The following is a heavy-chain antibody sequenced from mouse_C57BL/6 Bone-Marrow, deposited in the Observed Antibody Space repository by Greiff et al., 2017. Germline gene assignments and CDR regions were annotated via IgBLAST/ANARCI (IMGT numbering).Heavy chain of an antibody. Sequence: QVQLKQPGTELVKPGASVKLSCKASGYTFTSYWMHWVKQRPGQGLEWIGNINPSNGGTTYNEKFKSKATLTVDKSSSTAYMQLISLTSEDSAVSYCARYDGDAMDYWGQGTSVTVSS. CDR2: INPSNGGT. J-gene: IGHJ4*01. V-gene: IGHV1-53*01. D-gene: IGHD2-12*01. CDR3: ARYDGDAMDY. CDR1: GYTFTSYW.